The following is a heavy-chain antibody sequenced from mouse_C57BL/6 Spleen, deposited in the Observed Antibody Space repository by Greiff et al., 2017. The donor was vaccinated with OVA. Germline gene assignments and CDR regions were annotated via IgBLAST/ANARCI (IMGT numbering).Heavy chain of an antibody. D-gene: IGHD2-1*01. CDR1: GFTFTSYW. CDR2: IHPNSGST. CDR3: STTSGY. Sequence: QVQLQQPGAELVKPGASVKLSCKASGFTFTSYWMHWVKQRPGQGLEWIGMIHPNSGSTYYNEKFKSKATLTVDKSSSTAYMQLSSLTSEDAAVCYCSTTSGYWGQGTTLTVSS. J-gene: IGHJ2*01. V-gene: IGHV1-64*01.